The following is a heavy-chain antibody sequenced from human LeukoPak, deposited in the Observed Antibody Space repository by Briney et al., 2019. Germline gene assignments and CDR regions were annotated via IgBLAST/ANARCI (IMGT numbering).Heavy chain of an antibody. V-gene: IGHV3-33*01. CDR1: GFTFNTYA. Sequence: GKSLRLSCAASGFTFNTYALHWVRQAPGKGLEWVAVIWYDGSNKYYADSVRGRFTISRDNSKNTLYLQMNSLRADDTAIYYCVRDPSCSGGGCYYYYGMDVWGQGTTVTVSS. D-gene: IGHD2-15*01. J-gene: IGHJ6*02. CDR2: IWYDGSNK. CDR3: VRDPSCSGGGCYYYYGMDV.